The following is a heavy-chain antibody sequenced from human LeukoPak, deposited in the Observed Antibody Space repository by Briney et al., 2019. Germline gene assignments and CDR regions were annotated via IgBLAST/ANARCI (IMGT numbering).Heavy chain of an antibody. CDR3: ARDHKTVVSSGWYSYGMDV. V-gene: IGHV4-59*01. D-gene: IGHD6-19*01. CDR1: GGSISSYY. CDR2: IYYSGST. J-gene: IGHJ6*04. Sequence: SETLSLTCTVSGGSISSYYWSWIRQPPGKGLEWIGYIYYSGSTNYSPSLESRVTISVDTSKNQFSLKLSSVTAADTAVYYCARDHKTVVSSGWYSYGMDVWGKGTTVTVSS.